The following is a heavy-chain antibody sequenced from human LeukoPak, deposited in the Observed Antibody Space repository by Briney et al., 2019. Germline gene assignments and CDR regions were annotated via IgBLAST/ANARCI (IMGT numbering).Heavy chain of an antibody. J-gene: IGHJ4*02. CDR3: ARDTSANSIDY. CDR2: ISDDESNK. Sequence: GGSLRLSCAASGFTFSTYAMHWVRQAPGKGLEWVAVISDDESNKYYADSVKGRFAISRDNSKNTLYLQMNSLITEDTAVYYCARDTSANSIDYWGQGTLVTVSS. V-gene: IGHV3-30*09. D-gene: IGHD6-13*01. CDR1: GFTFSTYA.